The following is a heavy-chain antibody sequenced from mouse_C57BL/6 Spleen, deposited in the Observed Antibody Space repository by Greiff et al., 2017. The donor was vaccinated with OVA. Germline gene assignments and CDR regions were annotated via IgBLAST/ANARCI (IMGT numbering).Heavy chain of an antibody. D-gene: IGHD1-1*01. Sequence: EVQLQESEGGLVQPGSSMKLSCTASGFTFSDYYMAWVRQVPEKGLEWVANINYDGSSTYYLDSLKSRFIISRDNAKSILYLQMSSLKSEDTATYYCARETITTVFDYWGQGTTLTVSS. CDR2: INYDGSST. V-gene: IGHV5-16*01. CDR1: GFTFSDYY. CDR3: ARETITTVFDY. J-gene: IGHJ2*01.